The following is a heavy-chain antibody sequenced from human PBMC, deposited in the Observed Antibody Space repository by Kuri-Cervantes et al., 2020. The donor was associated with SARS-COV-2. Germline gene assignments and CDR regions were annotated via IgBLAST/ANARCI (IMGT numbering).Heavy chain of an antibody. V-gene: IGHV4-34*01. Sequence: LSCAVYGGSFSGYYWSWIRQPPGKGLEWIGEINHSGSTNYNPSLKSRVTISVDTSKNQFSLKLSSVTAADTAVYYCARQDSSSKDYYFDYWGQGTLVTVSS. CDR1: GGSFSGYY. J-gene: IGHJ4*02. D-gene: IGHD6-6*01. CDR2: INHSGST. CDR3: ARQDSSSKDYYFDY.